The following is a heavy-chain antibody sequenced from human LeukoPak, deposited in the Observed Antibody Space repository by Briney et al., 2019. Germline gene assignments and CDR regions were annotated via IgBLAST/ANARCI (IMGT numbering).Heavy chain of an antibody. D-gene: IGHD6-19*01. J-gene: IGHJ4*02. Sequence: GESLKISCQGSGYSFTSYWIGWVRQMPGKGLEWMGIIYPGDSNTRYSPSFQGQVTISADKSISAAYLQWSSLEASDTAMYYCARHGTYSSGWPFDYWGQGTLVTVSS. CDR2: IYPGDSNT. V-gene: IGHV5-51*01. CDR3: ARHGTYSSGWPFDY. CDR1: GYSFTSYW.